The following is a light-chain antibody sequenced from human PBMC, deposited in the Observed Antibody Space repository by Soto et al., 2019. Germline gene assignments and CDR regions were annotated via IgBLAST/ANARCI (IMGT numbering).Light chain of an antibody. CDR3: QAWDSSTEV. Sequence: SYELTQPPSVSVSPGQTASITCSGDKLGDKYACWYQQKPGQSPVRVIYQDSKRPSGIPERFSGSNSGNTATLTISGTQAMDEADYYCQAWDSSTEVFGTGTKLTVL. J-gene: IGLJ1*01. V-gene: IGLV3-1*01. CDR1: KLGDKY. CDR2: QDS.